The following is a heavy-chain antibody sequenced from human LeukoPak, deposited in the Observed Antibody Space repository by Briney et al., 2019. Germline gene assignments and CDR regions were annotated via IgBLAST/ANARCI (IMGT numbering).Heavy chain of an antibody. D-gene: IGHD2-2*01. Sequence: SETLSLTCTVSGGSISSSSYYWGWIRQPPGKGLEWIGSIYYSGSTYYNPSLKSRVTISVDTSMNQFSLKLSSVTAADTAVYYCARSYCSSTSCYEAGFDPWGQGTLVTVSS. CDR3: ARSYCSSTSCYEAGFDP. CDR1: GGSISSSSYY. J-gene: IGHJ5*02. CDR2: IYYSGST. V-gene: IGHV4-39*01.